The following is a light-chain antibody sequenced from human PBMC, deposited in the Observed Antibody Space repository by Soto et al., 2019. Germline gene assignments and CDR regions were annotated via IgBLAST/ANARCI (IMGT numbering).Light chain of an antibody. CDR3: QQLSTYPST. Sequence: IQLTQSPSSLSASVGDRVTITCRASQGIGSYLAWYQQKPGEAPKLLIFTASTLQSGVPSRFSGSGSGTDFTLTISSLQAEDFATYYCQQLSTYPSTFGGGTKVKIK. J-gene: IGKJ4*01. V-gene: IGKV1-9*01. CDR2: TAS. CDR1: QGIGSY.